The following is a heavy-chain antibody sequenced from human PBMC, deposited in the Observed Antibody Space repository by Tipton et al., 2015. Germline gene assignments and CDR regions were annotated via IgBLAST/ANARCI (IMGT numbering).Heavy chain of an antibody. V-gene: IGHV6-1*01. Sequence: GLVKPSQTLSLTCAISGDSVSSNSAAWNWIRQSPSRGLEWLGNTYYRSKWYSDYAVSVKSRITINSDTSRNQFSLRLTSVTTADTAVYYCARGSAILGVVNPTCDYWGQGTLVTVSS. CDR1: GDSVSSNSAA. CDR3: ARGSAILGVVNPTCDY. J-gene: IGHJ4*02. D-gene: IGHD3-3*01. CDR2: TYYRSKWYS.